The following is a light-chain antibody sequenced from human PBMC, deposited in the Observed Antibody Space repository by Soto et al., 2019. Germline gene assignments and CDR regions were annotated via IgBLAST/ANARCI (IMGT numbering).Light chain of an antibody. Sequence: QPALTQPASVSGSPGQSITISCTGTSSDFGGYNYVSWYQQHPGKAPKLMIYEVSNRPSGVSNRFSGSKSGNTASLTISGLQAEDEADYYCSSYTSSSTLYVFGTGTKV. CDR3: SSYTSSSTLYV. CDR1: SSDFGGYNY. J-gene: IGLJ1*01. V-gene: IGLV2-14*01. CDR2: EVS.